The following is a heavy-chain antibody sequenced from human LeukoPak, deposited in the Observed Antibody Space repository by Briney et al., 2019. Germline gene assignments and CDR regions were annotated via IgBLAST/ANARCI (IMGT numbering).Heavy chain of an antibody. D-gene: IGHD1-26*01. J-gene: IGHJ4*02. V-gene: IGHV3-23*01. CDR1: GFTFSNAW. Sequence: GGSLRLSCAASGFTFSNAWMSWVRQAPGKGLEWVSAISGSGGSTYYADSVKGRFTISRDNSKNTLYLQMNSLRAEDTAVYYCANIVGATAHDYWGQGTLVTVSS. CDR2: ISGSGGST. CDR3: ANIVGATAHDY.